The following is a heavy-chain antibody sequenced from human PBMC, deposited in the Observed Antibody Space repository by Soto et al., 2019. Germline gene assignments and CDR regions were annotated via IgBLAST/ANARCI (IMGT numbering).Heavy chain of an antibody. V-gene: IGHV1-46*03. J-gene: IGHJ6*02. CDR1: GYTFTSYY. CDR3: ARDRSDSSGYTGMDV. CDR2: INPSGGST. D-gene: IGHD3-22*01. Sequence: QVQLVQSGAEVKKPGASVKVSCKASGYTFTSYYMHWVRQAPGQGLEWMGIINPSGGSTSYAQKFQGRVTMTRDPSTSTVYMELSSLRSEDTAVYYCARDRSDSSGYTGMDVWGQGTTVTVSS.